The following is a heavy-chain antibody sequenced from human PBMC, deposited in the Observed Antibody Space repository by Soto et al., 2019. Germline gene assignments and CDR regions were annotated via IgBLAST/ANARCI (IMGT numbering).Heavy chain of an antibody. J-gene: IGHJ6*02. CDR2: IWSDGSNE. CDR1: GFTFSAHG. CDR3: ARDTGSGVDYALDV. D-gene: IGHD3-3*01. Sequence: GGSLRLSCAASGFTFSAHGIHWVRQAPGKGLEWVAVIWSDGSNEYYADSVRGRFTISRDNSKNTLDLQMDSLRADDTALYYCARDTGSGVDYALDVWGQGTTVTVSS. V-gene: IGHV3-33*01.